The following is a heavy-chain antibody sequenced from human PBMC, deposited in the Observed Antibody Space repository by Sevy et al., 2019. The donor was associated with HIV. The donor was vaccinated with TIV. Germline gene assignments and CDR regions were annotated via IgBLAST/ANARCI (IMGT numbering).Heavy chain of an antibody. CDR2: ISGSGGST. D-gene: IGHD2-15*01. V-gene: IGHV3-23*01. CDR1: GFTFSSYA. J-gene: IGHJ5*02. CDR3: AKGSCSGGSCYSNWFDP. Sequence: GESLKISCAASGFTFSSYAMSWVRQAPGKGLEWVSAISGSGGSTYYGDSVKGRFTISRDNSKNTLYLQRNSLRAEDTAVYYCAKGSCSGGSCYSNWFDPWGQGTLVTVSS.